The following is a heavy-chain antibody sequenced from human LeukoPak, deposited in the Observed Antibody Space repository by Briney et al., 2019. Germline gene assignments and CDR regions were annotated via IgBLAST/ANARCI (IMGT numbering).Heavy chain of an antibody. V-gene: IGHV3-23*01. CDR1: GFTFTSYA. CDR2: VSGSGGST. D-gene: IGHD3-22*01. Sequence: GGSLRLSRAASGFTFTSYAMSWVRQAPGKGLEWVSGVSGSGGSTSYADSVKGRFTISRDNAKNSLYLQMSSLRAEDTAVYYCARVRAYDTRDFDYWGQGTLVTVSS. J-gene: IGHJ4*02. CDR3: ARVRAYDTRDFDY.